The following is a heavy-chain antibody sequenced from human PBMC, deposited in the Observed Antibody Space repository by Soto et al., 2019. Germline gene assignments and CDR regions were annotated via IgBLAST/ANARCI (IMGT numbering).Heavy chain of an antibody. CDR2: INAGNGNT. V-gene: IGHV1-3*01. D-gene: IGHD5-18*01. CDR1: GYTFTSYA. Sequence: GASVKVSCKASGYTFTSYAMLWVRQAPGQRLEWMGWINAGNGNTKYSQKFQGRVTITRDTSASTAYMELSSLRSEDTAVYYCARDPGYSFGKTGGKGTWVPVSS. CDR3: ARDPGYSFGKT. J-gene: IGHJ4*02.